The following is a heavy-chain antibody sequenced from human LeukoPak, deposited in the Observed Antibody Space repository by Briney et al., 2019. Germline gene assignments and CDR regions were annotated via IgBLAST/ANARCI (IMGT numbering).Heavy chain of an antibody. CDR2: ISAYNGNT. J-gene: IGHJ3*02. V-gene: IGHV1-18*01. CDR3: ARGGIAVAPKDAFDI. D-gene: IGHD6-19*01. Sequence: ASVKVSCKASGGTFSSYAISWVRQAPGQGLEWMGWISAYNGNTNYAQKLQGRVTMTTDTSTSTAYMELRSLRSDDTAVYYCARGGIAVAPKDAFDIWGQGTMVTVSS. CDR1: GGTFSSYA.